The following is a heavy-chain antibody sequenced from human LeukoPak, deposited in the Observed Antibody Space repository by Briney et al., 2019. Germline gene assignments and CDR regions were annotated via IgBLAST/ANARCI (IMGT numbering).Heavy chain of an antibody. CDR1: GFTFDDYG. J-gene: IGHJ4*02. D-gene: IGHD3-22*01. V-gene: IGHV3-20*04. CDR3: ARSTVGSGYYFDY. CDR2: INWNGGST. Sequence: GGSLRLSCAASGFTFDDYGMSWVRQVPGEGLEWVSGINWNGGSTGYADSVRGRFTISRDNSKNTLYLQMNSLRAEDTAVYYCARSTVGSGYYFDYWGQGTLVTVSS.